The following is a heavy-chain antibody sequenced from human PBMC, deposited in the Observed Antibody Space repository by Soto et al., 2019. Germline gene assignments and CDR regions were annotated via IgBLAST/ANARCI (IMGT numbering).Heavy chain of an antibody. Sequence: QVQLVQSGAEVKKPGSSVKVSCKASGGTFSSYAISWVRQAPGQGLEWMGGIIPIFGTANYAQKFQGRVTITADKSTITAYMELSSLRSEDTAVYYCASCSSTSCYTYYYYYGMDVWGQGTTVTVSS. CDR3: ASCSSTSCYTYYYYYGMDV. CDR1: GGTFSSYA. D-gene: IGHD2-2*02. V-gene: IGHV1-69*06. J-gene: IGHJ6*02. CDR2: IIPIFGTA.